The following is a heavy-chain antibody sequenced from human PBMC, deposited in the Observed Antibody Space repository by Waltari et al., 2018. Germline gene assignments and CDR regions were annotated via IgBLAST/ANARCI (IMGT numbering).Heavy chain of an antibody. CDR1: GYTFTAYF. CDR3: ARGPNTGAFDY. CDR2: IDPRRRDT. D-gene: IGHD2-8*02. V-gene: IGHV1-2*02. J-gene: IGHJ4*02. Sequence: QVQLVQSGAEVKKPGASVKVSCKASGYTFTAYFIPWMRQVPGQGLEWMGWIDPRRRDTSYAQNLQGRVTMTRDTSIGTIYMELSSLRSDDTAVYYCARGPNTGAFDYWGQGTLVTVSS.